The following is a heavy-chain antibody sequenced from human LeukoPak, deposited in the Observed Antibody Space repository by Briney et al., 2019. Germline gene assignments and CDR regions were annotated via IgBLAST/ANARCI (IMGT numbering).Heavy chain of an antibody. CDR1: GGSFSGYY. CDR3: ARSPATTHFPFPFDY. Sequence: SETLSLTCAVYGGSFSGYYWSWIRQPPGKGLEWIGEINHSGSTNYNPSLKSRVTISVDTSKNQFSLKLSSVTAADTAVYYCARSPATTHFPFPFDYWGQGTLVTVSS. CDR2: INHSGST. D-gene: IGHD5-24*01. V-gene: IGHV4-34*01. J-gene: IGHJ4*02.